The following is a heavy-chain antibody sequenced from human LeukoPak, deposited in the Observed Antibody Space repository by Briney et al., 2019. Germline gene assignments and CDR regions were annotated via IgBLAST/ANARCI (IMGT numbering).Heavy chain of an antibody. J-gene: IGHJ4*02. D-gene: IGHD6-25*01. V-gene: IGHV3-23*01. CDR2: ISGPGGST. CDR3: AKGGYSSGWRNYFDY. Sequence: GGSLRLSFAASAFTFNNYAMSWVRQAPGKGLEWVSDISGPGGSTHYADSVKGRFTISRDNSKNTVDLQMNSLRADDTAVYYCAKGGYSSGWRNYFDYLGQGTLVTVSS. CDR1: AFTFNNYA.